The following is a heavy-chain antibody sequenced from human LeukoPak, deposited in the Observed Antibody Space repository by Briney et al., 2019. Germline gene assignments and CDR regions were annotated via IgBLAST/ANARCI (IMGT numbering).Heavy chain of an antibody. V-gene: IGHV4-59*01. D-gene: IGHD6-19*01. CDR3: ARGGAVAGFLYYFDY. CDR1: GFTFSSYA. J-gene: IGHJ4*02. Sequence: GSLRLSCAASGFTFSSYAMSWIRQPPGKGLEWIGYIYYSGSTNYNPSLKSRVTISVDTSKNQFSLKLSSVTAADTAVYYCARGGAVAGFLYYFDYWGQGTLVTVSS. CDR2: IYYSGST.